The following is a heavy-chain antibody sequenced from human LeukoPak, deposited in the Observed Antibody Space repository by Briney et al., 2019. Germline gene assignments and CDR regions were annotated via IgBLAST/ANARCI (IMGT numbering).Heavy chain of an antibody. CDR3: ARGYSGSLDY. J-gene: IGHJ4*02. Sequence: GGSLRLSCAASGFTFSSYDMHWVRQPAGKGLEWVSAIGPAGDTYYPGSVKGRFTVSRENAKSSLYLQMNSLSAGDTAVYYCARGYSGSLDYWGQGTVVTVSS. CDR2: IGPAGDT. CDR1: GFTFSSYD. V-gene: IGHV3-13*01. D-gene: IGHD2-21*01.